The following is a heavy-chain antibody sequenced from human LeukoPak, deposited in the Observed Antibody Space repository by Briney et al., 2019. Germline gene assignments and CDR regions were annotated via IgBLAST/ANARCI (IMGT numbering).Heavy chain of an antibody. V-gene: IGHV3-74*01. Sequence: GGSLRLSCAAAGFTFSNYWMHWVRQAPGKGLVWVSRIKSDGRTNYADSVKGRFTISRDNAKNTVSLQMNSLRAEGTGVYYCARAPSEIGGYYPEYFRHWGQGTLVTVSS. D-gene: IGHD3-22*01. CDR2: IKSDGRT. J-gene: IGHJ1*01. CDR3: ARAPSEIGGYYPEYFRH. CDR1: GFTFSNYW.